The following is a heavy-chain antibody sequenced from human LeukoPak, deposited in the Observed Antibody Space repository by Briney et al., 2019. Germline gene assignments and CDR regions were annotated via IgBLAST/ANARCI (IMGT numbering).Heavy chain of an antibody. J-gene: IGHJ6*03. CDR1: GGSISSYY. CDR3: ASVEAGQWDHYYMDV. Sequence: SETLSLTCTVSGGSISSYYWSWIRQPAGKGLEWIGYIYYSGSTNYNPSLKSRVTISVDTSKNQSSLRLSSVTAADTAVYYCASVEAGQWDHYYMDVWGKGTTVTVSS. D-gene: IGHD1-26*01. CDR2: IYYSGST. V-gene: IGHV4-59*01.